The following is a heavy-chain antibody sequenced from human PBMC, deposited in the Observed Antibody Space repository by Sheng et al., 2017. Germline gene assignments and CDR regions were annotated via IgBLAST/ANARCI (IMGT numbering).Heavy chain of an antibody. D-gene: IGHD3-3*01. J-gene: IGHJ4*02. V-gene: IGHV1-69*08. CDR3: AREPITIPHFDY. Sequence: QVQLVQSGAEVKKPGSSVKVSCKASGGTFSSYTISWVRQAPGQGLEWMGRIIPILGIANYAQKFQGRVTITADKSTSTAYMELSSLRSEDTAVYYCAREPITIPHFDYWGQGTLVTVSS. CDR1: GGTFSSYT. CDR2: IIPILGIA.